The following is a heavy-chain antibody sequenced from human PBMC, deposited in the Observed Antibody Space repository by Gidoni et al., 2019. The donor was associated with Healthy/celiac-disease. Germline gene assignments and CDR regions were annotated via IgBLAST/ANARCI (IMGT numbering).Heavy chain of an antibody. J-gene: IGHJ3*02. Sequence: QVQLVESGGGVVQPGRSLRLSCAASGFTFSSYGMHWVRQAPGKGLEWVAVISYDGSNKYYADSVKGRFTISRDNSKNTLYLQMNSLRAEDTAVYYCAKGGVLLWFREPHAFDIWGQGTMVTVSS. CDR2: ISYDGSNK. V-gene: IGHV3-30*18. D-gene: IGHD3-10*01. CDR1: GFTFSSYG. CDR3: AKGGVLLWFREPHAFDI.